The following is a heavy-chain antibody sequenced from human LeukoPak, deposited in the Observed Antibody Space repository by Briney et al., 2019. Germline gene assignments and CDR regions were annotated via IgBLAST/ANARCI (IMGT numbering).Heavy chain of an antibody. Sequence: GGSLRLSCAASGFTVSSNYMSWVRQAPGKGLEWVSVIYSGGSTYYADSVKGRSTISRDNSKNTLYLQMNSLRAEDTAVYYCARALVGAFDYWGQGTLVTVSS. J-gene: IGHJ4*02. V-gene: IGHV3-53*01. CDR3: ARALVGAFDY. CDR2: IYSGGST. D-gene: IGHD1-26*01. CDR1: GFTVSSNY.